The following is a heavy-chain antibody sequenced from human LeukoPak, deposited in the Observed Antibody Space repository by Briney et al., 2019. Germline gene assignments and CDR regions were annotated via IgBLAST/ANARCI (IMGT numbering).Heavy chain of an antibody. D-gene: IGHD6-13*01. CDR2: ISTSSSII. Sequence: GGSLRLSCAASGFTFSDYSMNWVRQAPGKGLEWVSYISTSSSIIYYADSVKGRFTISRDNAKKSLYLQMNSLRDDDTGVYYCARGAAAADHWGQGTPVTVFS. CDR1: GFTFSDYS. J-gene: IGHJ4*02. CDR3: ARGAAAADH. V-gene: IGHV3-48*02.